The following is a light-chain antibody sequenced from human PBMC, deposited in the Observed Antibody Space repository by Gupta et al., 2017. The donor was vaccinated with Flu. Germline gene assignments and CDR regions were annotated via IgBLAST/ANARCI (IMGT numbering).Light chain of an antibody. Sequence: QSVLTQPPSASGTPGQRVTISCSGSSSNIGSNDVNWYQQLPGTAAKLLIFSDDQRPSGGPARFSGSKSGTSAALAISGLQSAEEADYYCEAWDDSLNGHWVFGGGTKLTVL. CDR3: EAWDDSLNGHWV. CDR1: SSNIGSND. V-gene: IGLV1-44*01. J-gene: IGLJ3*02. CDR2: SDD.